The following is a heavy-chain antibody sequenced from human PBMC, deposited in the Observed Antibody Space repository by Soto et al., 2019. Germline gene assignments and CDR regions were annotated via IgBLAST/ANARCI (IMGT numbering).Heavy chain of an antibody. CDR3: ARDTPTWDSSGIYFDC. Sequence: QVQLVQSGAEVKKPGASVKVSCKASGYTFTSYGINWVRQAPGQGLEWMGWISAYNGNTNYAQKLQGRVTITTDTPTSTVYMELRSLRSDDTAVYYCARDTPTWDSSGIYFDCWGQGTLVTGSS. V-gene: IGHV1-18*04. CDR1: GYTFTSYG. J-gene: IGHJ4*02. CDR2: ISAYNGNT. D-gene: IGHD3-22*01.